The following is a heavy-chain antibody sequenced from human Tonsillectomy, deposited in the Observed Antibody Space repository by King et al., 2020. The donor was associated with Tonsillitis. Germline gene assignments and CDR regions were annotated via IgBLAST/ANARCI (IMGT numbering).Heavy chain of an antibody. D-gene: IGHD4-17*01. CDR3: AKHGDWAFDY. CDR2: IKKDGTSK. V-gene: IGHV3-7*01. Sequence: VQLVESGGGLVQPGGSLRLSCGASGFTFSNSWMGWVRQAPGKGLEWVAIIKKDGTSKYYLDSVEGRFTISRDNAENSLYLQMNSLRDEDTAVYYCAKHGDWAFDYWGQGTLVTVSS. CDR1: GFTFSNSW. J-gene: IGHJ4*02.